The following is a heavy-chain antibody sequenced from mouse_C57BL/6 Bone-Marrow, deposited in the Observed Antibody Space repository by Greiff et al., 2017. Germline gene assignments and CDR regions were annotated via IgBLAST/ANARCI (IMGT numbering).Heavy chain of an antibody. Sequence: EVQRVESGGDLVKPGGSLKLSCAASGFTFSSYGMSWVRQTPDKRLEWVATISSGGSYTYYPDSVKGRFTISRDNAKNTLYLQMSSLKSEDTAMYYCARTSYYYGSSLFAYWGKGTLVTVSA. CDR3: ARTSYYYGSSLFAY. D-gene: IGHD1-1*01. J-gene: IGHJ3*01. V-gene: IGHV5-6*01. CDR2: ISSGGSYT. CDR1: GFTFSSYG.